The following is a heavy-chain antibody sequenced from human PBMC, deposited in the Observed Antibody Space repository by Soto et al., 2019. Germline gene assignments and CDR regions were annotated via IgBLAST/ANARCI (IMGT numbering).Heavy chain of an antibody. Sequence: SETLSLTCTVSGGSISGYYWSWIRRPAGKGLEWIGRIYTSGSTNYNPSLKSRVTMSVDTSKNQFSLKLSSVTAADTAVYYCARACSSNSCYDVYDYLGRRNLVTVSS. CDR2: IYTSGST. CDR3: ARACSSNSCYDVYDY. D-gene: IGHD2-2*01. V-gene: IGHV4-4*07. J-gene: IGHJ4*02. CDR1: GGSISGYY.